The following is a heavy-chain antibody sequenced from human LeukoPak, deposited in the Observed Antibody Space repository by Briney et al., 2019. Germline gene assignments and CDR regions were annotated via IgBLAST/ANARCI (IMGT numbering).Heavy chain of an antibody. CDR3: AKIAGGSFSDY. J-gene: IGHJ4*02. CDR1: GFTFSTYA. D-gene: IGHD1-26*01. V-gene: IGHV3-23*01. Sequence: GGSLRLSCVASGFTFSTYAMSWVRQAPGKGLQWVSSISASGGGTYYADSVKGWFTFSRDNPKNTLYLQMNSLRAEDTAVYYCAKIAGGSFSDYWGQGTLVTVSS. CDR2: ISASGGGT.